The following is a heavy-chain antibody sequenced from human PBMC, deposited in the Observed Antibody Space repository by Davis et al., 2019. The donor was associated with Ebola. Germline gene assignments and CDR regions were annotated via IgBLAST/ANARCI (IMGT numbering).Heavy chain of an antibody. Sequence: PGGSLRLSCAASGFTFSSYGMHWVRQAPGKGLEWVAVISYDGSNKYYADSVKGRFTISRDNSKNTLYLQMNSLRAEDTAVYYCAKDLGVTMIVVVITPPDYWGQGTLVTVSS. J-gene: IGHJ4*02. D-gene: IGHD3-22*01. CDR1: GFTFSSYG. CDR3: AKDLGVTMIVVVITPPDY. CDR2: ISYDGSNK. V-gene: IGHV3-30*18.